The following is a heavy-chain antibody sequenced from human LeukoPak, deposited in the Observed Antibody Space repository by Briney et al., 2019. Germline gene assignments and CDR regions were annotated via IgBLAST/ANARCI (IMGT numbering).Heavy chain of an antibody. CDR3: ARDHGRGSYFDY. CDR1: GGSISSYY. J-gene: IGHJ4*02. CDR2: IYYSGST. D-gene: IGHD3-16*01. Sequence: SETLSLTCTVSGGSISSYYWSWLRQPPGKGLEWIGYIYYSGSTNYNPSLKSRVTISVDTSKNQFSLKLSSVTAADTAVYYCARDHGRGSYFDYWGQGTLVTVSS. V-gene: IGHV4-59*01.